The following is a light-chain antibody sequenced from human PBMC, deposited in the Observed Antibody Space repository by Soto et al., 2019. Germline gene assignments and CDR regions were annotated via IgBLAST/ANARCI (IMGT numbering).Light chain of an antibody. Sequence: EIVLTQSPGTLSLSPGERATLSCRASQSVSRNYLAWYQQKPGQAPRLLIYGASSRAIGIPDRFSGSGSGTDFTLTISRLEPEDFAVYYCQQYDILPWTFGQGTKVEIK. CDR3: QQYDILPWT. CDR2: GAS. CDR1: QSVSRNY. V-gene: IGKV3-20*01. J-gene: IGKJ1*01.